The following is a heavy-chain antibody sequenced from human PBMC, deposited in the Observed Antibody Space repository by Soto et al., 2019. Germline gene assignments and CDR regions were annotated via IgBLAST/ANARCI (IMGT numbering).Heavy chain of an antibody. V-gene: IGHV4-39*01. CDR1: GGSISSSSYY. D-gene: IGHD3-22*01. Sequence: QLQLQESGPGLVKPSETLSLTCTVSGGSISSSSYYWGWIRQPPGKGLEWIGSIHYSGSTYYNPSLKSRVTISVDTSKTQFSLKLSSVTAADTAVYYCARLGDDYDSSGYSAYYFDFWGQGTLVTVSS. CDR2: IHYSGST. CDR3: ARLGDDYDSSGYSAYYFDF. J-gene: IGHJ4*02.